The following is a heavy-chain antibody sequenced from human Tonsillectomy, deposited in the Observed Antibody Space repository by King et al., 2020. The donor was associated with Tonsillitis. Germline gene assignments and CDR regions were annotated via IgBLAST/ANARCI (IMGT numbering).Heavy chain of an antibody. J-gene: IGHJ4*02. V-gene: IGHV4-59*01. CDR2: IYYSGST. CDR3: AATYYYDSSGYTVFDY. Sequence: QLQESGPGLVKPSETLSLTCTVSGGSISSYYWSWIRQPPGKGLEWIGYIYYSGSTNYNPSLKSRVTISVDTSKNQFALKLSSVTAADTDVYYCAATYYYDSSGYTVFDYWGQGTLVTVSS. CDR1: GGSISSYY. D-gene: IGHD3-22*01.